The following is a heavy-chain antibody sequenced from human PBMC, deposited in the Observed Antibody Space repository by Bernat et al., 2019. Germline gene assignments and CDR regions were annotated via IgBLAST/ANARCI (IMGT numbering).Heavy chain of an antibody. CDR1: GGTFSSYA. V-gene: IGHV1-69*06. D-gene: IGHD1-7*01. J-gene: IGHJ6*02. CDR3: ARNWNYDHYYYYGMDV. CDR2: IIPIFGTA. Sequence: QVQLVQSGAEVKKPGSSVKVSCKASGGTFSSYAISWVRQAPGQGLEWMGGIIPIFGTANYAQKFQGRVTITAEKSTSTAYMELSSLRSEDTAVYYCARNWNYDHYYYYGMDVWGQGTTVTVSS.